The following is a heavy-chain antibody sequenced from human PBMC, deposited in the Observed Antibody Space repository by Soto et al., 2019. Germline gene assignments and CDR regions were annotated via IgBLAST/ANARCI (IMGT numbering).Heavy chain of an antibody. CDR1: GFTFSSYW. D-gene: IGHD6-19*01. Sequence: EVQLVESGGGLVQPGGSLRLSCAASGFTFSSYWMHWVRQAPGKGLVWVSRINSDGSSTGYADSVKGRFTMSRDNTKNTLYLQMNSLRAEDTAVYYCARDRSSGWYSYYGMDVWGQWTTVTVSS. CDR2: INSDGSST. J-gene: IGHJ6*02. CDR3: ARDRSSGWYSYYGMDV. V-gene: IGHV3-74*01.